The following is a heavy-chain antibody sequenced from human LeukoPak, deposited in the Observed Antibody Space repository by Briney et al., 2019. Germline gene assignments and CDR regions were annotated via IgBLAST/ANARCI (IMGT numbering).Heavy chain of an antibody. CDR2: MNPNSGNT. D-gene: IGHD2-15*01. CDR1: GYTFISHD. J-gene: IGHJ5*02. CDR3: ARARDCSGGNSHVWLDP. V-gene: IGHV1-8*01. Sequence: ASVKVSCKAFGYTFISHDIHWVRQATGQGLEWMGWMNPNSGNTGYAQKFQGRVTMTRNTSIRTAYMDLSSLTYDDTAVYFCARARDCSGGNSHVWLDPWGQGTLVTVSS.